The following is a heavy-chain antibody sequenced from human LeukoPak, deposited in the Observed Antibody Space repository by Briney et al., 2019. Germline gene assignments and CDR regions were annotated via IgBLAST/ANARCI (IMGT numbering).Heavy chain of an antibody. J-gene: IGHJ3*01. CDR2: MYSGGST. Sequence: GGSLRLSCTASGFTVRSNYMSWVRQSPRKGLEWVSIMYSGGSTDYADSVKGRFIISRDHSKNTLYLQMNSLRAEDTAVYYCARDRYCSGGSCYSDAFDLWGQGTMVTVSS. CDR1: GFTVRSNY. V-gene: IGHV3-53*01. CDR3: ARDRYCSGGSCYSDAFDL. D-gene: IGHD2-15*01.